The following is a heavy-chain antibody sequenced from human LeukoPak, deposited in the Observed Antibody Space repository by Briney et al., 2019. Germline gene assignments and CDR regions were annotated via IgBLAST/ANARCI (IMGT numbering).Heavy chain of an antibody. CDR2: ISSSGSTI. V-gene: IGHV3-48*03. CDR3: ARAVAGPNYYFDY. Sequence: GGSLRLSCAASGFTFSSYEMNWVRQAPGKGLKWVSYISSSGSTIYYADSVKGRFTISRDNAKNSLYLQMNSLRAEGTAVYYCARAVAGPNYYFDYWGQRTLVTASS. J-gene: IGHJ4*02. D-gene: IGHD6-19*01. CDR1: GFTFSSYE.